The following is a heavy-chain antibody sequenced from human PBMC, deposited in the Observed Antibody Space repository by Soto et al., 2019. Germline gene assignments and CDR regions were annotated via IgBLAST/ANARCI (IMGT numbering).Heavy chain of an antibody. CDR2: INAGNGNT. D-gene: IGHD3-10*01. CDR3: ARDMVRGKYYFDY. J-gene: IGHJ4*02. Sequence: ASVKVSCKASGYTFTSYAMHWVRQAPGHRLEWMGWINAGNGNTKYSQKFQGRVTITRDTSASTAYMELSSLRSEDTAVYYCARDMVRGKYYFDYWDQGTLVIVSS. CDR1: GYTFTSYA. V-gene: IGHV1-3*01.